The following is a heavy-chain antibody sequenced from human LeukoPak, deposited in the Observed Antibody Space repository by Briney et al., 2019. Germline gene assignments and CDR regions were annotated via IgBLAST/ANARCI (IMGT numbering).Heavy chain of an antibody. CDR2: IYYSGST. V-gene: IGHV4-59*08. D-gene: IGHD2-15*01. CDR3: ARARGGSRSKPHYYYYYMDV. J-gene: IGHJ6*03. Sequence: PSETLSLTCTVSGGSISSYYWSWIRQPPGKGLEWIGYIYYSGSTNYNPSLKSRVTISVDTSKNQFSLKLSSVTAADTAVYYCARARGGSRSKPHYYYYYMDVWGKGTTVTVSS. CDR1: GGSISSYY.